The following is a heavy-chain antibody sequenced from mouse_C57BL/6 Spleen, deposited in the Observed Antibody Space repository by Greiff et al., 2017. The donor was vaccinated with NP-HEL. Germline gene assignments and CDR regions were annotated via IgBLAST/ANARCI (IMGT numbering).Heavy chain of an antibody. Sequence: QVQLQQSGAELARPGASVKLSCKASGYTFTSYGISWVKQRPGQGLEWIGEIYPRSGNTYYNEKFKGKATLTADKSSSTAYMELRSLTSEDSAVYFCAANWDETYWGQGTLVTVSA. J-gene: IGHJ3*01. CDR2: IYPRSGNT. D-gene: IGHD4-1*01. CDR1: GYTFTSYG. V-gene: IGHV1-81*01. CDR3: AANWDETY.